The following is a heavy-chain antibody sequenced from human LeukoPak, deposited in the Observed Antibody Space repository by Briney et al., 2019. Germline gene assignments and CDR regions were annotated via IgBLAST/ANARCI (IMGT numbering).Heavy chain of an antibody. D-gene: IGHD2-2*01. CDR2: IWYDGSKK. CDR1: GFTFSSYG. J-gene: IGHJ3*02. V-gene: IGHV3-33*01. Sequence: PGGSLRLSCVASGFTFSSYGMHWVRQAPGKGLEWVAVIWYDGSKKYYADSVKGRFTISRDNSKNTLYLQMNSLRAEDTAVYYCARSLRRDCDSTSCWAALDIWGQGTMVTVSS. CDR3: ARSLRRDCDSTSCWAALDI.